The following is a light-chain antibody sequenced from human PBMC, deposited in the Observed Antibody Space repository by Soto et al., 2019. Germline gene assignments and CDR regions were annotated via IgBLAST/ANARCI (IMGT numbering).Light chain of an antibody. Sequence: QSSLTQPASVSGSPGQSSTLSCTGTSSDVGGYNYVSWYQQHPGKAPQLMIYDVSNRPSGVSNRFSGSKSGNTASLTISGLQAEDEADDYCSSYTSSSTYVFGTGTKLTV. J-gene: IGLJ1*01. CDR3: SSYTSSSTYV. CDR1: SSDVGGYNY. CDR2: DVS. V-gene: IGLV2-14*01.